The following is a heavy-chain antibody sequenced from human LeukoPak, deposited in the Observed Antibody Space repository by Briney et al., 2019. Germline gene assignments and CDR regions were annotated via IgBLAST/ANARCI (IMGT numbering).Heavy chain of an antibody. CDR1: GDSISINNYY. CDR2: IYYSGST. CDR3: ARSGLGYGDYYYFDY. J-gene: IGHJ4*02. D-gene: IGHD4-17*01. Sequence: SETLSLTCIVSGDSISINNYYWGWIRQPPGKGLEWIGYIYYSGSTKYNPSLKSRVTISVDTSKNQFSLKLSSVTAADTAVYYCARSGLGYGDYYYFDYWGQGTLVTVSS. V-gene: IGHV4-61*05.